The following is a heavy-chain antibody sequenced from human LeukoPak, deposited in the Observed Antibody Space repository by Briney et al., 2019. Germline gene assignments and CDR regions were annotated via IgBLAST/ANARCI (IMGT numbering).Heavy chain of an antibody. Sequence: PSETLSLTCTVSGDSISSSDNYWGWIRQPPGKGLEWIGSFYYSRNTYYNPSLKSRVTISVDTSKNQLSLTLTSVSAADTAVYYCARHPHYYDNSARWGQGTLVTVSS. V-gene: IGHV4-39*01. D-gene: IGHD3-22*01. J-gene: IGHJ4*02. CDR2: FYYSRNT. CDR1: GDSISSSDNY. CDR3: ARHPHYYDNSAR.